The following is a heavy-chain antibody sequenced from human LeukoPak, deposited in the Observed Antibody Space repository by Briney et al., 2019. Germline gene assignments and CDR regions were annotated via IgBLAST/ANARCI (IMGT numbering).Heavy chain of an antibody. J-gene: IGHJ4*02. CDR1: GFTFSSSA. CDR3: ARAGLTIFDY. V-gene: IGHV3-23*01. CDR2: ISNNGGYT. Sequence: PGGSLRLSCAASGFTFSSSAMSWVRQAPGKGLEWVSAISNNGGYTYYADSVQGRFTISRDNSKSTLCLQMNSLRAEDTAVYYCARAGLTIFDYWGQGTLVTVSS. D-gene: IGHD1/OR15-1a*01.